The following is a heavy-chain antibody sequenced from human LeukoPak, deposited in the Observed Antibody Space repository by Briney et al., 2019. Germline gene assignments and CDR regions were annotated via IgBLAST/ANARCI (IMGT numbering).Heavy chain of an antibody. CDR3: ARDRSTVTPYYFDY. CDR1: GFTFSSYT. J-gene: IGHJ4*02. CDR2: ISSSSSYI. V-gene: IGHV3-21*01. Sequence: PGGSLRLSCAASGFTFSSYTMNWVRQAPGKGLQWVSSISSSSSYIYYADSVKGRFTISRDNSKNTLYLQMNSLRAEDTAVYYCARDRSTVTPYYFDYWGQGTLVTVSS. D-gene: IGHD4-17*01.